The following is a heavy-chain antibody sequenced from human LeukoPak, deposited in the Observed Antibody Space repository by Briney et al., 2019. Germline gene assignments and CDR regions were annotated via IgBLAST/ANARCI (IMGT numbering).Heavy chain of an antibody. CDR1: GYSFTSYW. J-gene: IGHJ4*02. Sequence: GESLKISFKGSGYSFTSYWSGWVRQMPGKGREWIGIIYPGDSDTRYSPSFPGQVTISAEKSISTAYLQWSSLKASDTALYYCASRKKGMATAGFDYWGQGTLVTVSS. D-gene: IGHD5-24*01. CDR2: IYPGDSDT. CDR3: ASRKKGMATAGFDY. V-gene: IGHV5-51*01.